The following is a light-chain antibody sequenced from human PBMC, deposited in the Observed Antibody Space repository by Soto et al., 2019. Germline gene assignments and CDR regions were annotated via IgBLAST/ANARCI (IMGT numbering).Light chain of an antibody. CDR3: QVWDSSSDHYV. Sequence: SSELTQPPSVSVAPGQTARITCGGNNIGSKSVHWYQQKPGQPPVLVVYDDSDRPSGIRERFSGSKSGNTATLTISRVEAGDEADYYCQVWDSSSDHYVFGTGTKLTVL. J-gene: IGLJ1*01. V-gene: IGLV3-21*02. CDR1: NIGSKS. CDR2: DDS.